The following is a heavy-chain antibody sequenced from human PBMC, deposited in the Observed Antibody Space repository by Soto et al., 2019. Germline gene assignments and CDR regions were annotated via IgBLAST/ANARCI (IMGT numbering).Heavy chain of an antibody. CDR1: GGSISSYY. Sequence: LSLTCTVSGGSISSYYWSWIRQPAGKGLEWIGRIYTSVSTNYNPSLKSRVTMSVDTSKNQFSLKLSSVTAADTAVYYCARSRGTYSSGWYFYYYGMDVWGQGTTVTVSS. CDR3: ARSRGTYSSGWYFYYYGMDV. D-gene: IGHD6-19*01. J-gene: IGHJ6*02. V-gene: IGHV4-4*07. CDR2: IYTSVST.